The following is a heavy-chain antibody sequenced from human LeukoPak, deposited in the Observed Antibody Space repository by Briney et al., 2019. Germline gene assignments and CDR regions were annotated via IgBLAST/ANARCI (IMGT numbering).Heavy chain of an antibody. V-gene: IGHV3-11*06. D-gene: IGHD6-13*01. CDR3: ARRAGAAAAALRHFDL. Sequence: GGSLRLSCAASGFNFNDYFMTWIRQAPGKGLEWISYINTGEDYTNYADYVRGRFTVSRDNTKNSLYLQMNSLRDEDTAVYYCARRAGAAAAALRHFDLWGRGTLVSVSS. J-gene: IGHJ2*01. CDR2: INTGEDYT. CDR1: GFNFNDYF.